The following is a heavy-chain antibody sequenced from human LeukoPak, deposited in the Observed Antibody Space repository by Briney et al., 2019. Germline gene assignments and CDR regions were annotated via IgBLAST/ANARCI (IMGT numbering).Heavy chain of an antibody. Sequence: SVKVSCKTSGYSFSTYAISWVRQAPGQGLEWMGGIIPIFGTANYAQKFQGRVTITADESTSTAYMELSSLRSEDTAVYYCARHSYSSSWLYYYYYMDVWGKGTTVTVSS. CDR3: ARHSYSSSWLYYYYYMDV. J-gene: IGHJ6*03. CDR1: GYSFSTYA. CDR2: IIPIFGTA. V-gene: IGHV1-69*13. D-gene: IGHD6-13*01.